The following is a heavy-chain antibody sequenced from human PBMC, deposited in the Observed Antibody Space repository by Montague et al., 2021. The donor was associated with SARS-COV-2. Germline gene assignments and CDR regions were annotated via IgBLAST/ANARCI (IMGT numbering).Heavy chain of an antibody. Sequence: SETLSLTCAVHGTSFSGYYWNWIRQPPGKGLEWIGEINHGGSTKYSPSLNSRLTISADTSKNQFSLKLTSVAAADTAVYYCARMRDGVVPSPKLGVGPYYTYYYMDVWGRGTTVTVSS. D-gene: IGHD3-10*01. V-gene: IGHV4-34*01. CDR1: GTSFSGYY. J-gene: IGHJ6*03. CDR2: INHGGST. CDR3: ARMRDGVVPSPKLGVGPYYTYYYMDV.